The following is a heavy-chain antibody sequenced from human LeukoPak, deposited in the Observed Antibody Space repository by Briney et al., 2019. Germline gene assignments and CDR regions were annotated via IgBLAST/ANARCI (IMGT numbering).Heavy chain of an antibody. CDR2: IYYSGST. D-gene: IGHD1-26*01. CDR1: GGSISSYY. CDR3: ARRKGGSYFDY. V-gene: IGHV4-59*08. Sequence: SETLSLTCTVSGGSISSYYWSWIRQPPGKGLEWIGYIYYSGSTNYNPSLKSRVTISVDTSKNQFSLKLSSVTAADTAVYYCARRKGGSYFDYWGQRTLVTVSS. J-gene: IGHJ4*02.